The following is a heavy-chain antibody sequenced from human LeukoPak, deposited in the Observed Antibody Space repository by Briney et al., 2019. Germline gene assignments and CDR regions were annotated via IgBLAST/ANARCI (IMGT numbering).Heavy chain of an antibody. V-gene: IGHV4-31*03. CDR1: GGSISSGGYY. J-gene: IGHJ4*02. Sequence: PSQTLSLTCTVSGGSISSGGYYWSWIRQHPGKGLEWIGYIYYSGSTYYNPSLKSRVTISVDTSKNQFSLKLSSVTAADTAVYYCAISHPFRDSSGYYYDYWGQGTLVTVSS. D-gene: IGHD3-22*01. CDR2: IYYSGST. CDR3: AISHPFRDSSGYYYDY.